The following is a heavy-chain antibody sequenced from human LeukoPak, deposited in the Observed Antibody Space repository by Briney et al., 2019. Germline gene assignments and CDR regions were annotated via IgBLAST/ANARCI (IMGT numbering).Heavy chain of an antibody. CDR1: GGSISSYI. CDR3: AGWGYSSGWYYFDY. Sequence: SETLSLTCTVPGGSISSYIWRWIRQRPGEGLGWIGYIFYSGSTNYNPSLKRRVAISVDTSKHQFSLKLSSVTAAATAVYYCAGWGYSSGWYYFDYWGQGSLVSVSS. V-gene: IGHV4-59*01. CDR2: IFYSGST. J-gene: IGHJ4*02. D-gene: IGHD6-19*01.